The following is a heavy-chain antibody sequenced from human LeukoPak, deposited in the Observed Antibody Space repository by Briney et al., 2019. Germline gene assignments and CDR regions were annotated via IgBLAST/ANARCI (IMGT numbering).Heavy chain of an antibody. CDR3: ARGPYYGSGSPMGYYYDSSGSEYYFDY. V-gene: IGHV3-7*01. Sequence: GGSLRLSCAASGFTFSSYWMSWVRQAPGKGLEWVANIKQDGSEKYYVDSVKGRFTISRDNAKNSLYLQMNSLRAEDTAVYYCARGPYYGSGSPMGYYYDSSGSEYYFDYWGQGTLVTVSS. CDR1: GFTFSSYW. J-gene: IGHJ4*02. CDR2: IKQDGSEK. D-gene: IGHD3-22*01.